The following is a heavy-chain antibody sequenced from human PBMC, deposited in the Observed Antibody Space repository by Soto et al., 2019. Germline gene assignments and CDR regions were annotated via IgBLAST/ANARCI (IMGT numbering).Heavy chain of an antibody. V-gene: IGHV3-30-3*01. CDR1: GFTFSSYA. Sequence: GGSLRLSCAASGFTFSSYAMHWVRQAPGKGLEWVAVISYDGSNKYYADSVKGRFTISRDNSKNTLYLQMNSLRAEDTAVYYCARVSYGDYFVYWGQGTLVTVSS. D-gene: IGHD4-17*01. CDR3: ARVSYGDYFVY. J-gene: IGHJ4*02. CDR2: ISYDGSNK.